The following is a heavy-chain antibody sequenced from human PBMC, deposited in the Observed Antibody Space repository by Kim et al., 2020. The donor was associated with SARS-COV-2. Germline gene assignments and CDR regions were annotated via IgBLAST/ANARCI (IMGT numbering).Heavy chain of an antibody. CDR1: GGSISSYY. Sequence: SETLSLTCTVSGGSISSYYWSWIRQPPGKGLEWIGYIYYSGSTNYNPSLKSRVTISVDTSKNQFSLKLSSVTAADTAVYYCARHDPSSGSYGDYWGQGTLVTVSS. CDR2: IYYSGST. CDR3: ARHDPSSGSYGDY. V-gene: IGHV4-59*08. J-gene: IGHJ4*02. D-gene: IGHD1-26*01.